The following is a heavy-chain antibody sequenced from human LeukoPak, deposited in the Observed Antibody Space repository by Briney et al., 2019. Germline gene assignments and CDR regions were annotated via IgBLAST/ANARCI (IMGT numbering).Heavy chain of an antibody. CDR3: AKDWTPHNRVYDCLDA. CDR2: IGSGADL. D-gene: IGHD3-16*01. CDR1: GFAFGVHA. V-gene: IGHV3-23*01. J-gene: IGHJ5*02. Sequence: QPGGPLRLSCVGSGFAFGVHAMSWVRQAPGKGPEWVATIGSGADLFYAESVKGRFTISRDDPRNTVWLQMNSLRAEDTALYYCAKDWTPHNRVYDCLDAWGQGTQVTVSS.